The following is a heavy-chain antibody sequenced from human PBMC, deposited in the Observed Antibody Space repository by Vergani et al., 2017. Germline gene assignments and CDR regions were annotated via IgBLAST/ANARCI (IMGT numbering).Heavy chain of an antibody. CDR1: GYSVGSGYY. J-gene: IGHJ6*02. CDR3: ARDPLYSTTWPFLLLDMDV. D-gene: IGHD6-13*01. Sequence: QVDLQESGPGLVKSSETLSLNCAVSGYSVGSGYYWSWFRQPAGKGLEWIGRFYTGGGTSYNPSLKSRVTISVDTSKNQFSLQLSSVTAADTAVYYCARDPLYSTTWPFLLLDMDVWGQGTTVTVSS. V-gene: IGHV4-61*02. CDR2: FYTGGGT.